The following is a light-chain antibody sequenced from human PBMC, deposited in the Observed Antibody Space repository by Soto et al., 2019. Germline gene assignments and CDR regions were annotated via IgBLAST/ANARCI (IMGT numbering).Light chain of an antibody. Sequence: QSLLTQPPSVSGAPGQRVTISCSGSSSNLGAGFDVHWYQQLPGTAPRLLIYNNNNRPSGVPDRFSASKSGTSASLAITGLLAEDEGDYFCQSFDSSLSGSYVFGTGTKLTVL. CDR1: SSNLGAGFD. J-gene: IGLJ1*01. V-gene: IGLV1-40*01. CDR3: QSFDSSLSGSYV. CDR2: NNN.